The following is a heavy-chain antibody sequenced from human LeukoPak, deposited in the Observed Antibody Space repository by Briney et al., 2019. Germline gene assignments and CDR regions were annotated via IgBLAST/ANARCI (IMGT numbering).Heavy chain of an antibody. Sequence: PGGSLRLSCEPSGFPFSSYWMLWVRQAPGKGLVWVSRISGDGTIKTYADFVRGRFTISRDNTKNILYLQMKSLRVDDTAIYFCSRSQFYYWGQGVLVTVSS. CDR1: GFPFSSYW. D-gene: IGHD3-10*01. CDR2: ISGDGTIK. J-gene: IGHJ4*02. CDR3: SRSQFYY. V-gene: IGHV3-74*03.